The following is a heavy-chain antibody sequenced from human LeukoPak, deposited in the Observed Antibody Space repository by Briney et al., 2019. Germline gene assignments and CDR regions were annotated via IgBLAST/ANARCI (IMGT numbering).Heavy chain of an antibody. D-gene: IGHD4-23*01. CDR1: GFTFSSYA. CDR2: ISYDGSNK. V-gene: IGHV3-30*04. CDR3: ASRQDYGGNLY. J-gene: IGHJ4*02. Sequence: PGGSLRLSCAASGFTFSSYAMHWVRQAPGKGLEWVAVISYDGSNKYYADSVKGRFTISRDNSKNTLYLQMNSLRAEDTAVYYCASRQDYGGNLYWGQGTLVTVSS.